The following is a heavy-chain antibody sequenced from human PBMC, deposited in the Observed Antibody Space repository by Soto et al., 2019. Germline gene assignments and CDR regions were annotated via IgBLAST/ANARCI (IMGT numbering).Heavy chain of an antibody. CDR2: ISGSGGST. CDR1: GFTFSSYA. Sequence: GGSLRLSCAASGFTFSSYAMSWVRQAPGKGLEWVSAISGSGGSTYYADSVKGRFTISRDNSKNTLYLQMNSLRAEDTAVYYCAKDQGLEYSSSSLDYWGQGTLVTVSS. D-gene: IGHD6-6*01. V-gene: IGHV3-23*01. J-gene: IGHJ4*02. CDR3: AKDQGLEYSSSSLDY.